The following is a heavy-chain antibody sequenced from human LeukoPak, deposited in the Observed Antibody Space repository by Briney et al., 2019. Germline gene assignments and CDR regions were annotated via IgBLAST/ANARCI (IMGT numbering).Heavy chain of an antibody. CDR1: GGFISRYY. Sequence: SETLSLTCTVSGGFISRYYWSWIRQPPGKGLEWIGYIYYSGSTNYNPSLKSRVTISVDTSKNQFSLKLSSVTAADTAVYYCARGQAGIVGATDFDYWGQGTLVTVSS. V-gene: IGHV4-59*01. CDR3: ARGQAGIVGATDFDY. CDR2: IYYSGST. J-gene: IGHJ4*02. D-gene: IGHD1-26*01.